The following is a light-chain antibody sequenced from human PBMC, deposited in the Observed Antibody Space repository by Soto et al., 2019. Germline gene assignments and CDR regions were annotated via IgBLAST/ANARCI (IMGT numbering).Light chain of an antibody. Sequence: QSVLTQPPSVSAAPGQRVTISCSGNNSNIGNNFVSWYQQFPGTAPKLLIYDTNKRPSGIPDRFSGSKSGTSASLAISGLYSEDEADYYCASWDDSLNGWVFGGGTQLTVL. CDR1: NSNIGNNF. CDR3: ASWDDSLNGWV. V-gene: IGLV1-51*01. CDR2: DTN. J-gene: IGLJ3*02.